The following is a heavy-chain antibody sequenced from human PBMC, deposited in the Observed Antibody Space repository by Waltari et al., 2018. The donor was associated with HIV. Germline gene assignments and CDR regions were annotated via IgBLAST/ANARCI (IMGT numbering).Heavy chain of an antibody. Sequence: EVQRVESGGGLVKPGGSLRVCGVGSGFRFSTSWLTLVLSAPGKGLEWVVRIKSKSDGGTTENAAPVKGRFTISRDDSKNTLFLQMNSLKTEDTAVYYCTTVAVGAAFGGSWGQGTLVTVSS. D-gene: IGHD1-26*01. J-gene: IGHJ5*02. CDR3: TTVAVGAAFGGS. CDR2: IKSKSDGGTT. CDR1: GFRFSTSW. V-gene: IGHV3-15*01.